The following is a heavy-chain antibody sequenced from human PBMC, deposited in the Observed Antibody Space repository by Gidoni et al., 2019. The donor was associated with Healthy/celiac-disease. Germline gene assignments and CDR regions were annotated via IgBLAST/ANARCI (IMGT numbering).Heavy chain of an antibody. D-gene: IGHD4-17*01. Sequence: QVQLVDSGGGVVQPGRSLRLSCAASGFTFSSHGMHWVRQAPGQGLEWVAVISDDGSNKYYADSVKCRFTISRDNSKNTLYLQMNSLRAEDTAVYYCAKDSLTTVVTHPDAFDIWGQGTMVTVSS. V-gene: IGHV3-30*18. CDR1: GFTFSSHG. CDR3: AKDSLTTVVTHPDAFDI. J-gene: IGHJ3*02. CDR2: ISDDGSNK.